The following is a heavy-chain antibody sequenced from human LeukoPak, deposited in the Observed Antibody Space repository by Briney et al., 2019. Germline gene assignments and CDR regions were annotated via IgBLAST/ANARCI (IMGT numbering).Heavy chain of an antibody. D-gene: IGHD6-19*01. CDR2: ISYDGSNK. V-gene: IGHV3-30-3*01. Sequence: GGSLRLSCAASGFTFSSYAMHWVRQAPGKGLEWVAVISYDGSNKYYADSVKGRFTISRDNSENTLYLQMNSLRAEDTAVYYCARDKAGRGSGYFDYWGQGTLVTVSS. CDR1: GFTFSSYA. J-gene: IGHJ4*02. CDR3: ARDKAGRGSGYFDY.